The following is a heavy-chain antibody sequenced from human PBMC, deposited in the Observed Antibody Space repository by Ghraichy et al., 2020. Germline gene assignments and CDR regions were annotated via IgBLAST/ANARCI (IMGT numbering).Heavy chain of an antibody. CDR2: IYYSGST. D-gene: IGHD6-6*01. CDR1: GGSISSYY. V-gene: IGHV4-59*01. J-gene: IGHJ2*01. Sequence: SQTLSLTCTVSGGSISSYYWSWIRQPPGKGLEWIGYIYYSGSTNYNPSLKSRVTISVDTSKNQFSLKLSSVTAADTAVYYCAYMYSSSSDWYFDLWGRGTLVTVSS. CDR3: AYMYSSSSDWYFDL.